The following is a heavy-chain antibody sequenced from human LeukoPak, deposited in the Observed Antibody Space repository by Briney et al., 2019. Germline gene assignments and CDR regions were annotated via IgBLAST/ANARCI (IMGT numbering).Heavy chain of an antibody. CDR2: IYYSGST. V-gene: IGHV4-59*01. D-gene: IGHD2-8*01. CDR3: ARWSTNGFDMDV. J-gene: IGHJ6*02. CDR1: GGSISSYY. Sequence: SETLSLTCTVSGGSISSYYWSWIRQPPGKGLEWIGYIYYSGSTNYNPSLKSRVTISVDTSKNQFSLKLSSVTAADTAVYYCARWSTNGFDMDVWGQGTTVTVSS.